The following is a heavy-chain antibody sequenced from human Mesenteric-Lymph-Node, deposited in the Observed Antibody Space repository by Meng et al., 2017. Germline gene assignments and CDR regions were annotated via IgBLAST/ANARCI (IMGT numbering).Heavy chain of an antibody. D-gene: IGHD3-10*01. CDR2: ITVSGST. J-gene: IGHJ3*02. CDR3: GAYYYGSATSSI. Sequence: ETLSLTCAASGFTFSSSSMSWVRQAPGKGLEWVSAITVSGSTYYGDSVTGRFTISRDSTKNTLYLQMNSLRVEDTAVYYCGAYYYGSATSSIWGPGTMVTVSS. CDR1: GFTFSSSS. V-gene: IGHV3-23*01.